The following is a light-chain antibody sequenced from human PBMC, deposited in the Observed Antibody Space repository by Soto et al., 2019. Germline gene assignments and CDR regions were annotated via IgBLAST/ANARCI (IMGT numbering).Light chain of an antibody. V-gene: IGLV2-14*01. CDR1: SSDVGGYHY. CDR2: EVS. Sequence: QSVLTQPASVSGSPGQSITISCTGTSSDVGGYHYVSWYQQHPGKAPKLMIYEVSNRSSGVSNRFSGSKSGNTASLTISGLQAEDEADYYCSSYTSSSPVVFGGGTKLTVL. CDR3: SSYTSSSPVV. J-gene: IGLJ2*01.